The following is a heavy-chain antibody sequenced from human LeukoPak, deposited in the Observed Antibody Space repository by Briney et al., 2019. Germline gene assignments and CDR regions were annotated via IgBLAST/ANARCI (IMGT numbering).Heavy chain of an antibody. V-gene: IGHV4-61*10. Sequence: SETLSLTCTVSGGSISSGSYYWSWIRQPAGKGLEWIGEINHSGSTNYNPSLKSRVTISVDTSKNQFSLKLSSVTAADTAVYYCARGGGYNWFDPWGQGTRVTVSS. CDR3: ARGGGYNWFDP. CDR2: INHSGST. CDR1: GGSISSGSYY. J-gene: IGHJ5*02.